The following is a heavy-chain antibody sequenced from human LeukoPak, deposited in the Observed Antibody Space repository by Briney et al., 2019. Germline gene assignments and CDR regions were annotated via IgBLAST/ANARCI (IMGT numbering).Heavy chain of an antibody. CDR3: ERRGYSNVLRRYLREYYFDY. Sequence: SETLSLSCAVYGGSFSGYNWSWVRQPPGKGLEWIGEINHSGSTNYNPSLMSRVTISVDTSKNQFSLKLSSVTAADTVVYYCERRGYSNVLRRYLREYYFDYWGQGTLVTVSS. CDR2: INHSGST. V-gene: IGHV4-34*01. D-gene: IGHD4-11*01. J-gene: IGHJ4*02. CDR1: GGSFSGYN.